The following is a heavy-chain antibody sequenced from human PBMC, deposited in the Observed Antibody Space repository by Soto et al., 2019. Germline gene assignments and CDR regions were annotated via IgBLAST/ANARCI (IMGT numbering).Heavy chain of an antibody. V-gene: IGHV3-7*01. CDR2: IKQDGSEK. J-gene: IGHJ4*02. CDR3: AKYSDYDLNY. CDR1: GFTFSSYW. D-gene: IGHD5-12*01. Sequence: EVQLVESGGGLVQPGGSLRLSCAASGFTFSSYWMSWVRQAPGKGLEWVANIKQDGSEKNYVDSVKGRFTISRDNAKNSLYLQMNSLRAEDTAVYYWAKYSDYDLNYWGQGTLVIVSS.